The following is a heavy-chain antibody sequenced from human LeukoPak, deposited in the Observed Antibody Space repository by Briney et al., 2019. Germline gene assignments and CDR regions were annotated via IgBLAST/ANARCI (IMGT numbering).Heavy chain of an antibody. CDR3: ARGDSSGYYLAGYFQH. CDR1: GGSISSSSYY. J-gene: IGHJ1*01. Sequence: SETLSLTCTVSGGSISSSSYYWGWIRQPPGKGLEWIGSIYYSGSTYYNPSLKSRVTISADTSKNQFSLKLSSVTAADTAVYYCARGDSSGYYLAGYFQHWGQGTLVTVSS. V-gene: IGHV4-39*07. D-gene: IGHD3-22*01. CDR2: IYYSGST.